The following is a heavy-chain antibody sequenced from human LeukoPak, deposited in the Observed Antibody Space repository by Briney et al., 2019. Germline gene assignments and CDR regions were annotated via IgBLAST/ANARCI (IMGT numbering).Heavy chain of an antibody. CDR2: IYTSGST. V-gene: IGHV4-4*07. J-gene: IGHJ4*02. CDR3: ARDVFCSGGSCLRAFDY. D-gene: IGHD2-15*01. Sequence: PSETLSLTCTVSGGSISGYYWSWIRQPAGKGLEWIGRIYTSGSTNYNPSLKSRVTMSVDTSKNQFSLKLSSVTAADTAVYYCARDVFCSGGSCLRAFDYWGQGTLVTVSS. CDR1: GGSISGYY.